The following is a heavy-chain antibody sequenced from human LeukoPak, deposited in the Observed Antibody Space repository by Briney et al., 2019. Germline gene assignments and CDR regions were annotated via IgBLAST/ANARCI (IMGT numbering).Heavy chain of an antibody. CDR3: ARRRGYDSSYYYYGMDV. CDR2: IYYSGST. CDR1: GGSISSYY. D-gene: IGHD5-12*01. Sequence: SETLPLTCTVSGGSISSYYWSWIRQPPGKGLEWIGYIYYSGSTNYNPSLKSRVTISVDTSKNQFSLKLSSVTAADTAVYYCARRRGYDSSYYYYGMDVWGQGTTVTVSS. V-gene: IGHV4-59*08. J-gene: IGHJ6*02.